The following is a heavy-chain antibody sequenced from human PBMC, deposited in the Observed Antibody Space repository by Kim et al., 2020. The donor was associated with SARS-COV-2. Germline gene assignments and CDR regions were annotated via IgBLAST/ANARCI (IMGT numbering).Heavy chain of an antibody. Sequence: SPKRGVTISVESSKNQFSLKLSSVTAADTAVYYCARGRITIFGVVTEFDYWGQGTLVTVSS. D-gene: IGHD3-3*01. V-gene: IGHV4-31*02. J-gene: IGHJ4*02. CDR3: ARGRITIFGVVTEFDY.